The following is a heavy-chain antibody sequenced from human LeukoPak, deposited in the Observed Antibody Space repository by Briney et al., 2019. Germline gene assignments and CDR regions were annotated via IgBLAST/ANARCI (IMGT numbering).Heavy chain of an antibody. Sequence: ASVKVSCKASGFTFTSSAVQWVRQARGQRLEWIGWIVVGSGNTNYAQKFQERVTITRDMSTSTAYMELSSLRSEDTAVYYCAANDYSNYGGLDAFDIWGQGTMVTVSS. CDR2: IVVGSGNT. CDR1: GFTFTSSA. D-gene: IGHD4-11*01. J-gene: IGHJ3*02. CDR3: AANDYSNYGGLDAFDI. V-gene: IGHV1-58*01.